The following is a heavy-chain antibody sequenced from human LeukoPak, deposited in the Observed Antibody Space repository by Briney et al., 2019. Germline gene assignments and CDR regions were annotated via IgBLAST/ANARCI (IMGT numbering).Heavy chain of an antibody. J-gene: IGHJ4*02. CDR3: ARVLWFGELLPYYFDY. CDR2: IYYSGST. D-gene: IGHD3-10*01. V-gene: IGHV4-59*01. Sequence: SETLSLTCTVSGGSISSYYWSWIRQPPGKGLEWIGYIYYSGSTNYNPSLKSRVTISVDTSKNQFSLKLSSVTAADTDVYYCARVLWFGELLPYYFDYWGQGTLVTVSS. CDR1: GGSISSYY.